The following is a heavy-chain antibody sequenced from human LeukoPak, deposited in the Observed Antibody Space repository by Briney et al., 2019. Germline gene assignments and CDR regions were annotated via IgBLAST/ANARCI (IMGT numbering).Heavy chain of an antibody. CDR1: GFTFISYG. CDR3: AKDHTSGSFDY. J-gene: IGHJ4*02. Sequence: GGSLRLSCAASGFTFISYGMHWVRQAPGKGLEWVAVIWYDGSNKYYADSVKGRFTISRDNSKNTLYLQMNSLRAEDTAVYYCAKDHTSGSFDYWGQGTLVTVSS. V-gene: IGHV3-33*06. CDR2: IWYDGSNK. D-gene: IGHD3-10*01.